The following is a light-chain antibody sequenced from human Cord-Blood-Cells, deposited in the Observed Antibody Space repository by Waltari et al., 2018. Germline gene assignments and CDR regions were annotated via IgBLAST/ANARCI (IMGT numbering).Light chain of an antibody. V-gene: IGLV3-19*01. Sequence: SSELTQDPAVSVALGQTVRITCQGDSLRSYYASWYQQKPGQAPVLVIYGKNNRHSGIPDLFYGSSLENTASLTITGAQAEDEADYYCNSRDSSGKRAFGGGTKLTVL. CDR1: SLRSYY. CDR2: GKN. J-gene: IGLJ2*01. CDR3: NSRDSSGKRA.